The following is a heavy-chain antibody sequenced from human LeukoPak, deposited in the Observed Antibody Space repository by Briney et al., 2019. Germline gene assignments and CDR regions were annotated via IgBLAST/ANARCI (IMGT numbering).Heavy chain of an antibody. D-gene: IGHD6-19*01. CDR3: ARDAQEFRSSGCNWFDP. Sequence: PGRSLRLSCAASGFTFSSYSMNWVRQAPGKGLEWVSSISSSSSYIYYADSVKGRFTISRDNAKNSLYLQMNSLRAEDTAVYYCARDAQEFRSSGCNWFDPWGQGTLVTVSS. V-gene: IGHV3-21*01. CDR1: GFTFSSYS. CDR2: ISSSSSYI. J-gene: IGHJ5*02.